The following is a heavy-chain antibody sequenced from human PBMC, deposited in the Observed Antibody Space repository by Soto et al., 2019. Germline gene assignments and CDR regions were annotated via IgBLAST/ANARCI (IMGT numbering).Heavy chain of an antibody. D-gene: IGHD2-2*01. CDR3: ARGGLMGCSSTSCSYYYYMDV. V-gene: IGHV4-34*01. CDR1: GGSFSGYY. J-gene: IGHJ6*03. CDR2: INHSGST. Sequence: SETLSLTCAVYGGSFSGYYWSWIRQPPGKGLEWIGEINHSGSTNYNPSLKSRVTISVDTSKNQFSLKLSSVTAADTAVYYCARGGLMGCSSTSCSYYYYMDVWGKGTTVTVSS.